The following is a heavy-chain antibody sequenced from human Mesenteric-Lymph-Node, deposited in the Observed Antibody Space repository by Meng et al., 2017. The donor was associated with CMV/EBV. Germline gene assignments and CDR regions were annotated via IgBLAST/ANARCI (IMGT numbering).Heavy chain of an antibody. J-gene: IGHJ3*02. CDR1: GDSINDYY. CDR2: INHSGST. Sequence: SETLSLTCTVSGDSINDYYWSWIRQPPGKGLEWIGEINHSGSTNYNPSLKSRVTISVDTSKNQFSLKLSSVTAADTAVYYCARETKDRPKGDSSGYRNAFDIWGQGTMVTVSS. V-gene: IGHV4-34*01. CDR3: ARETKDRPKGDSSGYRNAFDI. D-gene: IGHD3-22*01.